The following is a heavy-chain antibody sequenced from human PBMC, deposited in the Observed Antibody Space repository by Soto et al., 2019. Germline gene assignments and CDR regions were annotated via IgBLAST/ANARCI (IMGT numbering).Heavy chain of an antibody. CDR1: GFTFSSYA. D-gene: IGHD3-10*01. V-gene: IGHV3-30-3*01. Sequence: PGGSLRLSCAASGFTFSSYAMHWVRQAPGKGLERVAVISYDGSNKYYADSVKGRFTISRDNSKNTLYLQMNSLRAEDTAVYYCARAPFGEPPLSPIWGQGTMVTVSS. CDR3: ARAPFGEPPLSPI. CDR2: ISYDGSNK. J-gene: IGHJ3*02.